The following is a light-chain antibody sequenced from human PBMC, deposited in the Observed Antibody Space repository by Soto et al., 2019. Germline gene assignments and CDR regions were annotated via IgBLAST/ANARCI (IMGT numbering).Light chain of an antibody. CDR3: SSYAGSNNLV. CDR1: SSDVGGYNY. J-gene: IGLJ1*01. CDR2: DVS. V-gene: IGLV2-8*01. Sequence: QSALTQPPSASGSLGQSVTISCTGTSSDVGGYNYVSWYQQHPGKAPKLLIYDVSHRPSGVPDRFSGSKSVNTASLTVSGLQAEDEADYYCSSYAGSNNLVFGTGTQLTVL.